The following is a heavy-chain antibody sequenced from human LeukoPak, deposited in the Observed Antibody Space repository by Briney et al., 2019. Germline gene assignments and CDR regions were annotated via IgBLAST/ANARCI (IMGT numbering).Heavy chain of an antibody. Sequence: ASVKVSCKASGYTFTGYYMHWVRQAPGQGLEWMGWINPNSGGTNYAQKFQGRVTMTRDTSISTAYMELSRLRSDDTAVYYCARDQALVAAAGTWFDPWGQGTLVTVSS. J-gene: IGHJ5*02. D-gene: IGHD6-13*01. CDR2: INPNSGGT. CDR1: GYTFTGYY. CDR3: ARDQALVAAAGTWFDP. V-gene: IGHV1-2*02.